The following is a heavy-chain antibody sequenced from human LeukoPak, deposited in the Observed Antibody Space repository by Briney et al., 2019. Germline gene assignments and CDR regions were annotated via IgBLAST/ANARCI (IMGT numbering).Heavy chain of an antibody. Sequence: SETLSLTCTVPGVSISSSTYYWGWIRQPPGKGLEWIGNIYHSGNTYYNPSLKSRVAISVDTSKNQFSLKLRSVTAADTAVYYCAIDYGDYDLQYWGQGTLVTVSS. J-gene: IGHJ4*02. CDR3: AIDYGDYDLQY. CDR1: GVSISSSTYY. CDR2: IYHSGNT. D-gene: IGHD4-17*01. V-gene: IGHV4-39*01.